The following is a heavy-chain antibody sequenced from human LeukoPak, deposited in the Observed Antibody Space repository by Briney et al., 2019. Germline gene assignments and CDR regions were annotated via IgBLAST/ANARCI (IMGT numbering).Heavy chain of an antibody. V-gene: IGHV3-64*01. CDR2: ISSNGGST. CDR1: GFAFSSYA. CDR3: ARDQYYYDSSGLAFDI. Sequence: PGGSLRLSCAASGFAFSSYAMHWVRQAPGKGLEYVSAISSNGGSTYYANSVKGRFTISRDNSKNTLYLQMNSLRAEDTAVYYCARDQYYYDSSGLAFDIWGQGTMVTVSS. J-gene: IGHJ3*02. D-gene: IGHD3-22*01.